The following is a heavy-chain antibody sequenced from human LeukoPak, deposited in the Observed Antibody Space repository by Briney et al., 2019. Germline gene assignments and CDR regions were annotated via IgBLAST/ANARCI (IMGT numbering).Heavy chain of an antibody. D-gene: IGHD2-2*01. CDR1: GYTFISYY. CDR2: INPSGGST. Sequence: ASVKLSCTASGYTFISYYVHWVRQAPGQGLEWMGIINPSGGSTRYAQKFQGRVTMTRDTSTSTVYMELSSLRSEDTAVYYCARDRGECSSTSCYRYYFDYWGQGILVTVSS. V-gene: IGHV1-46*01. CDR3: ARDRGECSSTSCYRYYFDY. J-gene: IGHJ4*02.